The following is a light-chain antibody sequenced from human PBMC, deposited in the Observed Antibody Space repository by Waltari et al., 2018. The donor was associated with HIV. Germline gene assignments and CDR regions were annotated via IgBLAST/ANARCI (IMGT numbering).Light chain of an antibody. V-gene: IGKV3-15*01. CDR1: PSVSSN. CDR3: QQYNNWPPMT. Sequence: EIVMTQSPATLSVSPGERATLSCRASPSVSSNLAWYQQKPGQAPRLLIYGASTSATGIPARFSGSGSGTEFTLTISSLQSEDFAVYYCQQYNNWPPMTFGQGTRLEIK. CDR2: GAS. J-gene: IGKJ5*01.